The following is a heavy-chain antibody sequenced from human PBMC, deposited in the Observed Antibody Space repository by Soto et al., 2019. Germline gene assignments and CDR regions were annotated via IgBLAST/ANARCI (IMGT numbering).Heavy chain of an antibody. V-gene: IGHV4-59*01. J-gene: IGHJ4*02. CDR3: AKYRRTDAEGYRFDF. D-gene: IGHD5-12*01. Sequence: PSETLSLTCTLSGGSISGYYWSRIRQPPGKGLEWIGYVYYSGSTKYNPSLESRVTISADMSNNQFSLMLTSVTAADTAVYYCAKYRRTDAEGYRFDFWGQGTLVTVSS. CDR2: VYYSGST. CDR1: GGSISGYY.